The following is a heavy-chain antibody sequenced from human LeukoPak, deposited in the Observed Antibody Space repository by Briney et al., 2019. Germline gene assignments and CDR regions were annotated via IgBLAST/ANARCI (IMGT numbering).Heavy chain of an antibody. J-gene: IGHJ4*02. Sequence: PSETLSLTCTVSGGSISGYYRSWIRQPAGKGLEWIGRIYTSGSTNYNPSLKSRVTISVDTSKNQFSLKLSSVTAADTAVYYCARDGGGYNYYFDYWGQGTLVTVSS. CDR3: ARDGGGYNYYFDY. V-gene: IGHV4-4*07. CDR2: IYTSGST. CDR1: GGSISGYY. D-gene: IGHD5-24*01.